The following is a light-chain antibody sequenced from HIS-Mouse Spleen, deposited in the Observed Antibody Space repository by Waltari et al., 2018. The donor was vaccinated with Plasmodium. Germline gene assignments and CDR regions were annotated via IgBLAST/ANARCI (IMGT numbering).Light chain of an antibody. V-gene: IGKV3-15*01. Sequence: EIVMTQSPATLSVSPGERATLSCRASQSVSSNLAWYQQKPGQAPRLLIYGASTRATGIPARFSVSGSGTEFTHTISSLQSEDFAVYYCQQYNNWSFTFGPGTKVDIK. CDR2: GAS. J-gene: IGKJ3*01. CDR1: QSVSSN. CDR3: QQYNNWSFT.